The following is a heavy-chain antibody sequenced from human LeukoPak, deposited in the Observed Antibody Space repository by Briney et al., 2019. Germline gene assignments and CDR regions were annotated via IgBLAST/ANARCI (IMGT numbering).Heavy chain of an antibody. CDR3: ANRLNNAFEM. D-gene: IGHD2/OR15-2a*01. Sequence: GGSLRLSCAASGFTFSSYGMHWVRQAPGKGLEWVAFIRYDESNKYYADSVKGRFIISRDNSKNTLYLQMNSLRPEDTAIYYCANRLNNAFEMWGQGTMVTVFS. V-gene: IGHV3-30*02. CDR2: IRYDESNK. CDR1: GFTFSSYG. J-gene: IGHJ3*02.